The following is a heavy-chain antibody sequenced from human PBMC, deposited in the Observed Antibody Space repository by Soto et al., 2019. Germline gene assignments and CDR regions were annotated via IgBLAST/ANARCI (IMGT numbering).Heavy chain of an antibody. Sequence: PSETLSLTCTVSGGSISSYYWSWIRQPAGKGLEWIGRIYTSGSTNYNPSLKSRVTMSVDTSKNQFSLKLSSVTAADTAVYYCARELMDYSSSSVWFDPWGQGTLVTGSS. V-gene: IGHV4-4*07. CDR1: GGSISSYY. J-gene: IGHJ5*02. CDR3: ARELMDYSSSSVWFDP. D-gene: IGHD6-6*01. CDR2: IYTSGST.